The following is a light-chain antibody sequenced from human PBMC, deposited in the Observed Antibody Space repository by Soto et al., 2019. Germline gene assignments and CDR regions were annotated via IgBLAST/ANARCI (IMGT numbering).Light chain of an antibody. CDR1: NSDVGGYNY. CDR2: AVS. V-gene: IGLV2-14*01. J-gene: IGLJ2*01. Sequence: QSVLTQPASVSGSPGQSITISCTGTNSDVGGYNYVSWYQQHPGKVPKLMIFAVSDRPSGVSNRFSGSKSGNTASLTISGLQAEDEADYYCCSYTPSATLVFGGGTQLTVL. CDR3: CSYTPSATLV.